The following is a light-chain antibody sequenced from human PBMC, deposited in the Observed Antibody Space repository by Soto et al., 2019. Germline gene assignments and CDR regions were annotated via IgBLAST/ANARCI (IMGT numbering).Light chain of an antibody. CDR2: AAS. CDR1: QSISTY. V-gene: IGKV1-39*01. Sequence: DIQMTQSPSSLSASVGDRVTITCRASQSISTYLHWYQEKPGRPPKLLIYAASSLQSGVPSRFTGRGSGTDFTLTISSLQPEDFATYYCRQSYGSLHSFGPGTKVEIK. CDR3: RQSYGSLHS. J-gene: IGKJ3*01.